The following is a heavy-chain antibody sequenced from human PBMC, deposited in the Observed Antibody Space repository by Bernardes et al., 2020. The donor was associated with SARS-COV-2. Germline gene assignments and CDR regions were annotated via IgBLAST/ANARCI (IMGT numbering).Heavy chain of an antibody. CDR3: VKVGYDSDNYYHLDN. CDR2: IAYDGSLK. V-gene: IGHV3-30*18. D-gene: IGHD3-22*01. CDR1: GFTFTNYA. J-gene: IGHJ4*02. Sequence: GGSLRLSCAASGFTFTNYAMHWVRQAPGKGLEWMTIIAYDGSLKYYADSVRGRFTISRDNSKNTLYLQMDSLKPEDTAVYYCVKVGYDSDNYYHLDNWGRGTPVTVSS.